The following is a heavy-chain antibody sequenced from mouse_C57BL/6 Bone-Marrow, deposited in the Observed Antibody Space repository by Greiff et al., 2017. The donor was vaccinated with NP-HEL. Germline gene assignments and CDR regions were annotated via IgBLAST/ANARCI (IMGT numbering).Heavy chain of an antibody. Sequence: EVKLVESGGDLVKPGGSLKLSCAASGFTFSSYGMSWVRQTPDKRLEWVATISSGGSYTYYPDSVKGRFTISSDNAKNTLYLQMSSLKSEDTAMYYCARRRNWYFDVWGTGTTVTVSS. CDR2: ISSGGSYT. V-gene: IGHV5-6*01. CDR3: ARRRNWYFDV. J-gene: IGHJ1*03. CDR1: GFTFSSYG.